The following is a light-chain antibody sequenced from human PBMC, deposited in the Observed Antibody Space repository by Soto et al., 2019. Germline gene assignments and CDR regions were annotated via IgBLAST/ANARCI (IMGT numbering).Light chain of an antibody. CDR2: AAS. J-gene: IGKJ2*01. V-gene: IGKV1-39*01. CDR1: QSISSY. CDR3: QESYSSTYT. Sequence: DIQMTQSPSSLSASVGDRVTITCRASQSISSYFNWYQQKPGRAPKLLIYAASSLQSGVPSRFSGSGSGTDFTLTISSLQPEDFATYYCQESYSSTYTLGQGTKLDI.